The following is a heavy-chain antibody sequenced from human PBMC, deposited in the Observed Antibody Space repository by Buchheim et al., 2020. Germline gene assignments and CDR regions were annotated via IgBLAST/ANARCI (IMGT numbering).Heavy chain of an antibody. Sequence: EVQLVESGGGLVQPGGSLRLSCAASGFTFSSYSMNWVRQAPGKGLEWVSYISSSSGTIYYADSVKGRFTISRDNAKNSLYLQMNSLRAEDTAVYYFARDVPYGDFWSGYCFDYWGQGT. J-gene: IGHJ4*02. CDR3: ARDVPYGDFWSGYCFDY. CDR2: ISSSSGTI. V-gene: IGHV3-48*01. D-gene: IGHD3-3*01. CDR1: GFTFSSYS.